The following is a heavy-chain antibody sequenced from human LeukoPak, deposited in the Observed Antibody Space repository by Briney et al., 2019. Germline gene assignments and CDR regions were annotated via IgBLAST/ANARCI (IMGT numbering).Heavy chain of an antibody. Sequence: PGASLRLSCAASGLSLSNYGMHWVRQAPGKGLEWVSYISSSSRTIYYADSVKGRFTISRDNAKNSLFLQLNSLRAEDTAVYYCASLGGRGSSWFPLMDVWGKGTTVTISS. CDR3: ASLGGRGSSWFPLMDV. V-gene: IGHV3-48*01. D-gene: IGHD6-13*01. CDR1: GLSLSNYG. CDR2: ISSSSRTI. J-gene: IGHJ6*04.